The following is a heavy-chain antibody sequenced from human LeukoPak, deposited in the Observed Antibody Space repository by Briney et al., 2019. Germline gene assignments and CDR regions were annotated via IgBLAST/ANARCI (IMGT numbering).Heavy chain of an antibody. CDR1: GYSISSGYY. D-gene: IGHD4-23*01. CDR3: ARLNGGAVYFDY. CDR2: IYHSGST. V-gene: IGHV4-38-2*01. Sequence: SETLSLTCAVSGYSISSGYYWGWIRQPPGKGLEWIGSIYHSGSTFYNPSLKSRVTISVDTSKNQFSLKLSSVTAADTAVYYCARLNGGAVYFDYWGQGTLVTVSS. J-gene: IGHJ4*02.